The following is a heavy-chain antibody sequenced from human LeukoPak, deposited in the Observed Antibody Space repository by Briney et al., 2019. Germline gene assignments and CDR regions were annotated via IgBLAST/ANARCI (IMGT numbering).Heavy chain of an antibody. CDR3: ASQTTRRLPIAVADYFDY. D-gene: IGHD6-19*01. CDR1: GFTFSSYS. CDR2: ISTSSSYI. V-gene: IGHV3-21*01. Sequence: GGSLRLSCGVSGFTFSSYSMNWVRQAPGKGLEWVTFISTSSSYIYYADSVKGRFTISRDNARNSLYLQMNSLRPEDTAVYYCASQTTRRLPIAVADYFDYWGQRTLVTVSS. J-gene: IGHJ4*02.